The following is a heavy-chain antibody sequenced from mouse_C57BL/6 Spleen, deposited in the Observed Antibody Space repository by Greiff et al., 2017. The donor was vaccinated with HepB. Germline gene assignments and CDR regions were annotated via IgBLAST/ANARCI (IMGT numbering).Heavy chain of an antibody. D-gene: IGHD1-1*01. CDR2: IRSKSSNYAT. J-gene: IGHJ4*01. Sequence: EVQRVESGGGLVQPKGSLKLSCAASGFTFNTYAMHWVRQAPGKGLEWVARIRSKSSNYATYYADSVKDRFTISRDDSQSMLYLQMNNLKTEDTAMYYCVRDLGYYGSSPYAMDHWGQGTSVTVSP. CDR1: GFTFNTYA. V-gene: IGHV10-3*01. CDR3: VRDLGYYGSSPYAMDH.